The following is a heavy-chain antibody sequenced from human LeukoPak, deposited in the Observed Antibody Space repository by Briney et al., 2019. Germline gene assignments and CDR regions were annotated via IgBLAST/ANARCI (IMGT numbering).Heavy chain of an antibody. Sequence: GGSLRLSCSASGFTFSNYAMHWVRQAPGKGLEYVSAISSNGGSTFYADSVKGRFTISRDNSKNTLYLQMNSLRAEDTAAYYCAKGTYDSRGHFDYWGQGTLVSVSS. CDR2: ISSNGGST. CDR1: GFTFSNYA. V-gene: IGHV3-64*04. D-gene: IGHD3-22*01. CDR3: AKGTYDSRGHFDY. J-gene: IGHJ4*02.